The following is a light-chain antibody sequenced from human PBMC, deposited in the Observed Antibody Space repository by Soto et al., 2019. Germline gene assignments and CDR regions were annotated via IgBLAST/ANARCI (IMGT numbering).Light chain of an antibody. Sequence: QSALTQPASVSGSPGQSIALSCTGTSSDVGGYNYVSWYQQHPGKAPKLIIYDVSNRPSGVSNRFSGSKSGNAASLTISGLQAEDEADYYCSSYTSSSLYVFGTGTKVTVL. V-gene: IGLV2-14*01. CDR2: DVS. J-gene: IGLJ1*01. CDR1: SSDVGGYNY. CDR3: SSYTSSSLYV.